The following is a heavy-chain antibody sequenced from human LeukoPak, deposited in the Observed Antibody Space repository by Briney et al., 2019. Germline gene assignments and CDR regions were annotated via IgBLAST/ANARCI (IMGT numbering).Heavy chain of an antibody. D-gene: IGHD2-15*01. J-gene: IGHJ4*02. CDR2: INPNSGGT. CDR1: GYTFTGYY. CDR3: ARVGCSGGSCYGYYFDY. V-gene: IGHV1-2*02. Sequence: GASVKVSCKASGYTFTGYYMYWVRQAPGQGLEWMGWINPNSGGTNYAQKFQGRVTMTRDTSISTAYMELSRLRSDDTAVYYCARVGCSGGSCYGYYFDYWGQGTLVTVSS.